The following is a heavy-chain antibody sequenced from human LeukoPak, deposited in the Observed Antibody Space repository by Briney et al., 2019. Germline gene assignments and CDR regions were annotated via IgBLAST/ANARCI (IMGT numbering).Heavy chain of an antibody. D-gene: IGHD6-13*01. V-gene: IGHV1-2*02. J-gene: IGHJ3*02. CDR1: RYTFTGYY. Sequence: GASVKVSCKASRYTFTGYYIHSVRQAPGQELEGMGWINSNSGGTNYAPKFQGRVTMTRDMSISTAYMELNSLRSDDTAVYYCARAEYSSRWSGFDIWGQGTMVTVSS. CDR3: ARAEYSSRWSGFDI. CDR2: INSNSGGT.